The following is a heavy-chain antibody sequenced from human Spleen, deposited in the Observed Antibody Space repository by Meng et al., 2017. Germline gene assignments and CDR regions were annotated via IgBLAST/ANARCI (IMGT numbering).Heavy chain of an antibody. Sequence: SETLSLTCTVSGYSISSGYYWGWIRQPPGKGLEWIGSILHRGTTYYTPSLQSRVTISVDTSKTQFSLTLSSVTAADTAGYSCARDEDISAAGKLFGDYWGQGTLVTVSS. CDR1: GYSISSGYY. V-gene: IGHV4-38-2*02. CDR3: ARDEDISAAGKLFGDY. J-gene: IGHJ4*02. CDR2: ILHRGTT. D-gene: IGHD6-25*01.